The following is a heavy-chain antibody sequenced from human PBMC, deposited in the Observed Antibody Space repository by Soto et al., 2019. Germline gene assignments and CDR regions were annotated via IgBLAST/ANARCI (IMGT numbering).Heavy chain of an antibody. CDR1: GFTFGDYW. V-gene: IGHV3-74*03. J-gene: IGHJ4*02. CDR2: MTGDGRTT. Sequence: LRLSCAASGFTFGDYWMHWVRQPPGKGPEWVSRMTGDGRTTQYADSVKGRFTASRDNAKSTLYLQMNSLRAEDTAVYYCATAEVDYWGPGTLVTVSS. CDR3: ATAEVDY.